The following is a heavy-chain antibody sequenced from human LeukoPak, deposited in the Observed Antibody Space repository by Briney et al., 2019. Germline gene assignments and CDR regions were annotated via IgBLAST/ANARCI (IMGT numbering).Heavy chain of an antibody. V-gene: IGHV1-2*02. CDR1: GYTFTGYY. Sequence: ASVKVSCKASGYTFTGYYMHWVRQAPGQGLEWMGWINPNSGGTNYAQKFQGRVTMTRDTSISTAYMDLRSLRSDDTAVYYCARERSGWFFSNWGQGTLVTVSS. CDR3: ARERSGWFFSN. CDR2: INPNSGGT. J-gene: IGHJ4*02. D-gene: IGHD6-19*01.